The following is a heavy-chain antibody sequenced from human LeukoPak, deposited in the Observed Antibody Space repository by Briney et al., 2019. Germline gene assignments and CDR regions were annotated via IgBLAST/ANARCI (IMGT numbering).Heavy chain of an antibody. CDR1: GGSISSGGYY. CDR2: IYYSGST. CDR3: ARDSSYGPGVFDY. D-gene: IGHD5-18*01. J-gene: IGHJ4*02. V-gene: IGHV4-31*03. Sequence: SETLSLTCTVSGGSISSGGYYWSWIRQHPGKGLEWIGYIYYSGSTYYNPSLKSRVTISIDTSKNQFSLKLSSVAAADTAVYYCARDSSYGPGVFDYWGQGTLVTVSS.